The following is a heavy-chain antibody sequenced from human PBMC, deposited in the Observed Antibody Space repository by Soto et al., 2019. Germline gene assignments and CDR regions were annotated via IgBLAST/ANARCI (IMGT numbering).Heavy chain of an antibody. D-gene: IGHD3-22*01. V-gene: IGHV1-3*01. CDR3: ARSGSVTMTGRWFDP. J-gene: IGHJ5*02. Sequence: AASVKVSCKASGYTFTSYAMHWVRQAPGQRLEWMGWINAGNGNTKYSQKFQGRVTITRDTSASTAYMELSSLRSEDTAVYYCARSGSVTMTGRWFDPWGQGTLVTVSS. CDR1: GYTFTSYA. CDR2: INAGNGNT.